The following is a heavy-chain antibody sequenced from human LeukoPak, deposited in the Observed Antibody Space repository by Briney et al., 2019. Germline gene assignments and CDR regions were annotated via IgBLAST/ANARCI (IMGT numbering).Heavy chain of an antibody. CDR3: ARQTGPGLFILP. CDR2: IYISGNS. CDR1: GDSISFYY. V-gene: IGHV4-4*07. Sequence: TSETLSLTCSVSGDSISFYYWNWIRQPAGKGLEWIGRIYISGNSNYNPSLKSRVSMSLITSKNQFSLKLTSVTAADTAVYYCARQTGPGLFILPGGQGTLVTVSS. D-gene: IGHD3/OR15-3a*01. J-gene: IGHJ4*02.